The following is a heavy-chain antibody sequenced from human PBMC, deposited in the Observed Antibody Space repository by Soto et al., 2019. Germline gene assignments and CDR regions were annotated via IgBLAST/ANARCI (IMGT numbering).Heavy chain of an antibody. J-gene: IGHJ5*02. Sequence: SQTLSLTCAISGDSVPSNTASWNWIRQSPSRGLEWLGRTYFRSKWYNDYAVSVKSRIIINPDTSNNQFSLQLNSVTPEDTAVYFGAKGDNLGPKTGYAFDPWGQGIMVTVSS. CDR3: AKGDNLGPKTGYAFDP. D-gene: IGHD5-12*01. CDR2: TYFRSKWYN. CDR1: GDSVPSNTAS. V-gene: IGHV6-1*01.